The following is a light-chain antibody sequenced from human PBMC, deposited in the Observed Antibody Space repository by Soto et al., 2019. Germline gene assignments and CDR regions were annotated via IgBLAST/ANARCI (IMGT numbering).Light chain of an antibody. V-gene: IGLV1-44*01. CDR3: AVWDARLNGHV. CDR2: TND. Sequence: QSVLTQPPSASGTPGQRVTISCYGSSSNMGSNTVHWFQQFPGTAPRLLISTNDQRPSGVPDRFIGSNSGTSASLAISGLQFDDEADSYCAVWDARLNGHVFGTGTKVTVL. CDR1: SSNMGSNT. J-gene: IGLJ1*01.